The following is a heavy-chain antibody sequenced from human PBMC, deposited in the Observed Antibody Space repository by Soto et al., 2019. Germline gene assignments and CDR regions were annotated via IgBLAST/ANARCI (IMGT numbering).Heavy chain of an antibody. CDR2: ISSSSSYI. J-gene: IGHJ4*02. CDR1: GFSFSSYS. Sequence: PGGSLRLSCAASGFSFSSYSMNWVRQAPGKGLEWVSSISSSSSYIYYADSVKGRFTISRDNAKNTLYLQMNSLRAEDTAVYYCARNVGHGYNSEDWGQGTRVTVSS. D-gene: IGHD5-12*01. V-gene: IGHV3-21*01. CDR3: ARNVGHGYNSED.